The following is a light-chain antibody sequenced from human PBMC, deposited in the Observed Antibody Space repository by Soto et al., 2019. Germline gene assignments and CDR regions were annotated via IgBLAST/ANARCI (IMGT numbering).Light chain of an antibody. J-gene: IGKJ4*01. CDR1: QSVSSY. CDR3: HQRSNWPPLT. CDR2: DAS. V-gene: IGKV3-11*01. Sequence: EIVLTQSPATLPLSPGERATLSCRASQSVSSYLAWYQQKPGQAPRLLIYDASNRATGIPARFSGSGSGTDFTLTISSLEPEDFAVYYCHQRSNWPPLTFGGGTKVEIK.